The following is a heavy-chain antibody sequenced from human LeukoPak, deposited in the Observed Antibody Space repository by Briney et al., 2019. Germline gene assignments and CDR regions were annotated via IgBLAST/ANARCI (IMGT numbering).Heavy chain of an antibody. J-gene: IGHJ4*02. CDR2: ISSSSTYI. Sequence: PGGSLRLSCAASGFTFSDYNMNWVRQAPGKGLEWVSVISSSSTYIYYADSVKGRLTISRDNAKNSLYLQMNSLRAEDTAVYYCARVSTAVSLAIDYWGQGTLVTVPT. V-gene: IGHV3-21*06. CDR1: GFTFSDYN. CDR3: ARVSTAVSLAIDY. D-gene: IGHD6-13*01.